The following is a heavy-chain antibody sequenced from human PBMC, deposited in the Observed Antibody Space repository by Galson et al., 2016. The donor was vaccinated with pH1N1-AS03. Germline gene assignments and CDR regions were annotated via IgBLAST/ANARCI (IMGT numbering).Heavy chain of an antibody. CDR3: ARDPNWGNDYRVDC. J-gene: IGHJ4*02. CDR2: IYPDTGGT. V-gene: IGHV1-2*02. Sequence: SVKVSCKASGYTFTSYNVHWVRQAPGQGLEWLGWIYPDTGGTNYSPKFEGRVSITRDSSINTAFLEVRSLRSDDSAVYFCARDPNWGNDYRVDCWGQGTLIIVSS. CDR1: GYTFTSYN. D-gene: IGHD5-12*01.